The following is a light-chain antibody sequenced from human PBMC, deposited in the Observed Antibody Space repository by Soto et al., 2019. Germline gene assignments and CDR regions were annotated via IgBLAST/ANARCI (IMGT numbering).Light chain of an antibody. CDR2: SSS. V-gene: IGKV1-39*01. J-gene: IGKJ1*01. Sequence: DIQLTQSPSPLTASLGDRVTISCRTSQSIAFFLNWYQQKPGKAPKLLIYSSSALQSGVPSRFSGSGHDTDFTLIIDGLQPDDLATYYCQEYNSWRGEWTFGQGTKVDIK. CDR3: QEYNSWRGEWT. CDR1: QSIAFF.